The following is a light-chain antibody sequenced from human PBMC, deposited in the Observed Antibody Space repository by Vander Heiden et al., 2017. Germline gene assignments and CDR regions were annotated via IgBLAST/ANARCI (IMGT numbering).Light chain of an antibody. CDR3: QQYNNWPRT. V-gene: IGKV3-15*01. J-gene: IGKJ1*01. Sequence: EIVMTQSPATLSVSPGERVTLSCRASQSVSSNLAWYQQKPGQAPRLLIYVASTRATGIPARFSGSGSGTEFTLTISSLQSDDSAVYYCQQYNNWPRTFGQGTKVEIK. CDR2: VAS. CDR1: QSVSSN.